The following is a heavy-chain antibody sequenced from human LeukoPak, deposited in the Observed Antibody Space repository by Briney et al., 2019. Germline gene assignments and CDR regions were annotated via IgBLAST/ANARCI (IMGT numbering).Heavy chain of an antibody. CDR1: GGSISSYY. CDR2: IYYSGST. Sequence: SETLSLTCTVSGGSISSYYWSWIRQPPGKGLEWIGYIYYSGSTNYNPSPKSRVTISVDTSKNQFSLKLSSVTAADTAVYYCARGGYGSGSYDYGFLGGEFDYWGQGTLVTVSS. CDR3: ARGGYGSGSYDYGFLGGEFDY. J-gene: IGHJ4*02. D-gene: IGHD3-10*01. V-gene: IGHV4-59*01.